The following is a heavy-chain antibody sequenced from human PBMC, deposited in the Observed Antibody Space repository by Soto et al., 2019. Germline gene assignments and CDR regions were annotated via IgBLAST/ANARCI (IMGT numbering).Heavy chain of an antibody. CDR2: ISSNGGST. Sequence: GGSLRLSCAASGFTFSSYAMHWVRQAPGKGLEYVSAISSNGGSTYYANSVKGRFTISRDNSKNTLYLQMGSLRAEDMAVYYCARAPYCSSTRCYALGAFDIWGQGTMVTVSS. D-gene: IGHD2-2*01. J-gene: IGHJ3*02. V-gene: IGHV3-64*01. CDR1: GFTFSSYA. CDR3: ARAPYCSSTRCYALGAFDI.